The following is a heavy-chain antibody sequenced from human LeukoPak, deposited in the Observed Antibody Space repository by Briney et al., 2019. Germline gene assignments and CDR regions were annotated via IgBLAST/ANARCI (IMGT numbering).Heavy chain of an antibody. V-gene: IGHV6-1*01. CDR1: RDSVSSNSAA. CDR2: TYYRSKWST. CDR3: ARDPGAFDI. J-gene: IGHJ3*02. Sequence: SQTLSLTCAISRDSVSSNSAAWNWIRQSPSRGLEWLGRTYYRSKWSTDYAVSLKSRLTISPDTSNNQFSLQLNSVTPEDTAVYYCARDPGAFDIWGPGTMVTVSS.